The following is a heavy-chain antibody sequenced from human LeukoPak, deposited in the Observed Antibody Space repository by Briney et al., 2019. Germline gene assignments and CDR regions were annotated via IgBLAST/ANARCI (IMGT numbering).Heavy chain of an antibody. J-gene: IGHJ4*02. Sequence: SETLSLTCTISGGSITGSSYYWGWIRQSPGKGLEWIGNIYYSGSTYYNSSLKSRVTISIDTSKNHFSLRLTSVTASDTAVYFCTRGSYDVLTGRSTLGECWGQGTLVAVSS. CDR1: GGSITGSSYY. CDR3: TRGSYDVLTGRSTLGEC. D-gene: IGHD3-9*01. CDR2: IYYSGST. V-gene: IGHV4-39*02.